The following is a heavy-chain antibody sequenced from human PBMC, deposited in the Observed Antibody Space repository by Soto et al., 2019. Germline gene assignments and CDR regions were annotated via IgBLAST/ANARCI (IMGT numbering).Heavy chain of an antibody. CDR2: IKEDGSEK. Sequence: GGSLRLSCAASGFTFSNYWMSWVRQAPGKGLEWVANIKEDGSEKYYVDSVKGRFTISRDNAKNSLYLQMNSLRAEDTAVYYCARLPRADYGGIFDPWGQGTLVTVSS. J-gene: IGHJ5*02. V-gene: IGHV3-7*05. D-gene: IGHD4-17*01. CDR1: GFTFSNYW. CDR3: ARLPRADYGGIFDP.